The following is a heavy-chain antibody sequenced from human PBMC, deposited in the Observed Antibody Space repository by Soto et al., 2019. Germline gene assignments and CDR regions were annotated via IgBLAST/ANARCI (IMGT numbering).Heavy chain of an antibody. V-gene: IGHV4-34*01. J-gene: IGHJ6*03. CDR2: ITHSGST. Sequence: PSETLSLTCAVYGGSLSDYFWTWIRLPPGKGLEWIGEITHSGSTNYNPSLKGRVTISEDTSTNNFQLRLSSVTAADTAVYYCARTPDGYGDYGGAWYYYMDVWGKGTTVTVSS. D-gene: IGHD4-17*01. CDR1: GGSLSDYF. CDR3: ARTPDGYGDYGGAWYYYMDV.